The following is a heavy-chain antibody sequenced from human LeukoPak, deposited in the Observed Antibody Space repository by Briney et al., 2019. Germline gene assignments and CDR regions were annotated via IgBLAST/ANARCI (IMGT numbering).Heavy chain of an antibody. V-gene: IGHV3-7*01. J-gene: IGHJ5*02. CDR3: ARVVADWFDP. CDR2: IKQDGSEK. D-gene: IGHD2-2*01. CDR1: GFTFSNYW. Sequence: GGSLRLSCAASGFTFSNYWMSWVRQAPGKGLGWVANIKQDGSEKYYVDSVKGRFTISRDNAKNSLYLQMNSLRAEDTAVYYCARVVADWFDPWGQGTLVTVSS.